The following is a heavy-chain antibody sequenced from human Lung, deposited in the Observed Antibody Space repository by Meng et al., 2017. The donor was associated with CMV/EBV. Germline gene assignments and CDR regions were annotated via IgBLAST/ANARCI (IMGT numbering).Heavy chain of an antibody. J-gene: IGHJ3*02. Sequence: GGSLRLSCAASGFSFSSYEMNWVRQAPGKGLVWVSYSTRSGDTTYYADSVKGRFTISRDNAKNSLYLQMNSLRAEDTGVYYCAREGGKYCSGDNCYYDAFDMWGQGXMVTVSS. CDR3: AREGGKYCSGDNCYYDAFDM. V-gene: IGHV3-48*03. D-gene: IGHD2-15*01. CDR2: STRSGDTT. CDR1: GFSFSSYE.